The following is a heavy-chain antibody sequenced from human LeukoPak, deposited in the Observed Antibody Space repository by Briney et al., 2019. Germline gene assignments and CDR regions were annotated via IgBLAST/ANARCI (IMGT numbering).Heavy chain of an antibody. CDR2: ISSSSRYI. CDR3: ARCSGGNTYHSDDY. Sequence: GGSLRLSCAASGFTFSSYSINWVRQAPGKGLEWISSISSSSRYIYYADSVKGRFTISRDNAKNSLYLQMNSLRAEDTAVYYCARCSGGNTYHSDDYWGQGTLVTVSS. J-gene: IGHJ4*02. V-gene: IGHV3-21*01. CDR1: GFTFSSYS. D-gene: IGHD2-15*01.